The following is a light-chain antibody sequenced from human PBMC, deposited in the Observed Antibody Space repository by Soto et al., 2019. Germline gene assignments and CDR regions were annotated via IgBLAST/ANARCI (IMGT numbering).Light chain of an antibody. CDR3: QQYNNWPRT. J-gene: IGKJ1*01. CDR1: QSLSSN. Sequence: IVMPQSPATLSVAPGESVPLSCRASQSLSSNLAWHQQKPGQAPRLLIYGASTRATGIPARFSGSGSGTEFTLTISSLQSEDIAVYYCQQYNNWPRTFGQGTKVDIK. CDR2: GAS. V-gene: IGKV3-15*01.